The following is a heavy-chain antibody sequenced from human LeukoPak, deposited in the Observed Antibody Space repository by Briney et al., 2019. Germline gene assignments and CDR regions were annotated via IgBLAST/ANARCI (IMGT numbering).Heavy chain of an antibody. V-gene: IGHV4-59*11. D-gene: IGHD6-13*01. J-gene: IGHJ4*02. CDR3: ARAEYSSSWPFDY. Sequence: PSEPLSLPCALYGASFSRHHWSWIRKPPGKGLEWTGYIYYSGSTNYNPSLKSRVTISVDTSKNQFSLKLSSVTAADTAVYYCARAEYSSSWPFDYWGQGTLVTVSS. CDR1: GASFSRHH. CDR2: IYYSGST.